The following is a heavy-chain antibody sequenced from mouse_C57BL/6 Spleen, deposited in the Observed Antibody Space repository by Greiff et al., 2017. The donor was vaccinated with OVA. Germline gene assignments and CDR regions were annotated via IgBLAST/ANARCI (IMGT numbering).Heavy chain of an antibody. Sequence: QVQLQQSGAELVRPGASVKMSCKASGYTFTSYNMHWVKQTPRQGLEWIGAIYPGNGDTSYNQKFKGKATLTVDKSSSTAYMQLSSLTSEDSAVYFCARGHFNYYGSSYYAMDYWGQGTSVTVSS. CDR2: IYPGNGDT. CDR3: ARGHFNYYGSSYYAMDY. D-gene: IGHD1-1*01. CDR1: GYTFTSYN. J-gene: IGHJ4*01. V-gene: IGHV1-12*01.